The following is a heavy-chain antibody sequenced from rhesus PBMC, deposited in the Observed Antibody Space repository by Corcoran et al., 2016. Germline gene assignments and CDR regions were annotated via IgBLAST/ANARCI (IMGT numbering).Heavy chain of an antibody. V-gene: IGHV3-118*01. CDR3: ARVLYSNYLY. J-gene: IGHJ4*01. Sequence: EVQLVESGGGLVQPGGSLRLSCAASGFTFSSSAMHWVRHASGKGLEWVGRIRSKATNYETGYAASVKGMFTISRDESKNTAYLQMNSLKTEDTAVYYCARVLYSNYLYWGQGVLVTVSS. CDR1: GFTFSSSA. D-gene: IGHD4-23*01. CDR2: IRSKATNYET.